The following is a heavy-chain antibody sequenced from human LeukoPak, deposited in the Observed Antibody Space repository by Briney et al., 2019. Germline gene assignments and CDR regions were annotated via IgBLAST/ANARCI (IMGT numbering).Heavy chain of an antibody. J-gene: IGHJ4*02. CDR1: GFTFSSYW. CDR3: ARDSTYYDILTGYHNTLYFDY. CDR2: IKQDGSEK. D-gene: IGHD3-9*01. Sequence: GGSLRLSCAASGFTFSSYWMSWVRQAPGKGLEWVANIKQDGSEKYYVDSVKGRFTISRDNAKNSLYLQMNSLRAEDTAVYYCARDSTYYDILTGYHNTLYFDYWGQGTLVTVSS. V-gene: IGHV3-7*01.